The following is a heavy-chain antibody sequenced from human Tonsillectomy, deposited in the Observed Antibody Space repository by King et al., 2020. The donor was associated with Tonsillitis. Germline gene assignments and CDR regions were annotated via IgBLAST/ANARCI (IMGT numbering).Heavy chain of an antibody. Sequence: QLVQSGGGVVQPGRSLRLSCETSGFTFRSYGMHWVRQAPGKGLEWVATISFDGANTHHSDSVTGRFTISRDNSKNTMYLQMNSLRAEDTAVYYCARERLYNVGWGIDHWGQGTLVTVSS. J-gene: IGHJ4*02. CDR2: ISFDGANT. CDR1: GFTFRSYG. CDR3: ARERLYNVGWGIDH. D-gene: IGHD1-14*01. V-gene: IGHV3-33*05.